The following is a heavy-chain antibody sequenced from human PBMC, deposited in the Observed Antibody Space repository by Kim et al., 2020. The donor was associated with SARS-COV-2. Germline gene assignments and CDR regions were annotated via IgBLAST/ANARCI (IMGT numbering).Heavy chain of an antibody. J-gene: IGHJ5*02. D-gene: IGHD3-10*01. V-gene: IGHV4-4*02. Sequence: NCTPSPKSRGTISVDKSKNQFSLKLSSVTAADTAVYYCARLLWFGESWFDPWGQGTLVTVSS. CDR3: ARLLWFGESWFDP.